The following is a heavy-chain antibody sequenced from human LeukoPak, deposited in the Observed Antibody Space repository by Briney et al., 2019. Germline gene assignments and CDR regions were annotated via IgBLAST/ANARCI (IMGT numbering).Heavy chain of an antibody. CDR2: ISGSSRYT. V-gene: IGHV3-11*06. Sequence: GGSLRLSCAASGFTFSDYYMSWIRQAPGKGLEWISYISGSSRYTKYADFVKGRFTISRDNARNSLYLQMNSLRAEDTAVYYCLPLLSRPYVEDGFDIWGQGTMVTVSS. J-gene: IGHJ3*02. CDR3: LPLLSRPYVEDGFDI. CDR1: GFTFSDYY. D-gene: IGHD2/OR15-2a*01.